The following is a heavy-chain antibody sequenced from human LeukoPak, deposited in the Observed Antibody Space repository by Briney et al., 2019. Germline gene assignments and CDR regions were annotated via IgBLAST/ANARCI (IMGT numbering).Heavy chain of an antibody. CDR3: AHSTDPQTRRFDI. CDR2: IYWYDDK. Sequence: SGPSRVNPTQPLTLTGTSSGFSLSTSGGGGAGIRHPPEKPLEWLPLIYWYDDKRYSPYLKSRLTITKDTSKNQVVLTMTNMDPVDTATYYCAHSTDPQTRRFDIWGQGTMVTVSS. V-gene: IGHV2-5*01. D-gene: IGHD1-1*01. CDR1: GFSLSTSGGG. J-gene: IGHJ3*02.